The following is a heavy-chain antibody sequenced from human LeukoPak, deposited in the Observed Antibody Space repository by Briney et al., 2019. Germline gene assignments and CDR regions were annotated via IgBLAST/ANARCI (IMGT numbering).Heavy chain of an antibody. CDR2: IYYSGTT. J-gene: IGHJ4*02. V-gene: IGHV4-59*01. CDR3: ARGRFDIVSGYYADY. D-gene: IGHD3-9*01. CDR1: GGSMSSYY. Sequence: SETLSPTCTVSGGSMSSYYWNWIRQPPGKGLEWIAYIYYSGTTNYNPSLKSRVTISVDASRKHFSLKLTSVTAADTAVYYCARGRFDIVSGYYADYWGQGTLVTVSS.